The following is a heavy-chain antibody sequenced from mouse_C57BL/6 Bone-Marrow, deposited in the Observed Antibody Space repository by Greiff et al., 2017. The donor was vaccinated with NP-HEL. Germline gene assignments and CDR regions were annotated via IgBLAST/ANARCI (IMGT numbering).Heavy chain of an antibody. V-gene: IGHV2-9-1*01. CDR2: IWTGGGT. J-gene: IGHJ2*01. CDR3: ARNYDGCLYYFDY. Sequence: QVQLQQSGPGLVAPSQSLSITCTVSGFSLTSYAISWVRQPPGKGLEWLGVIWTGGGTNYNSALKSRLSISKDNSKSQVFLKMNSLQTDDTARYYCARNYDGCLYYFDYWGQGTTLTVSS. CDR1: GFSLTSYA. D-gene: IGHD2-3*01.